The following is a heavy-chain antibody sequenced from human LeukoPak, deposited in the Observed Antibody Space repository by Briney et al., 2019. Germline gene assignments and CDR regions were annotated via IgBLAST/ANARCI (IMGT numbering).Heavy chain of an antibody. CDR3: ARGLRGGNSDYYYGMDV. CDR1: GGTFSSYA. D-gene: IGHD4-23*01. Sequence: GASVKVSCKASGGTFSSYAISWVRQAPGQGLEWMGRIIPILGIANYAQKFQGRVTITADKSTSTAYMELSSLRSEDTAVYYCARGLRGGNSDYYYGMDVWGQGTTVTVSS. V-gene: IGHV1-69*04. CDR2: IIPILGIA. J-gene: IGHJ6*02.